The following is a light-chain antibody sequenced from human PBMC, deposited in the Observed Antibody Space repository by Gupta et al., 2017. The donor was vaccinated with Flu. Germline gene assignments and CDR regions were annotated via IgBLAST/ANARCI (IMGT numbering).Light chain of an antibody. CDR3: QAWVSATVV. CDR2: ADN. Sequence: SYELTQPPSVSVSPGQTASITCSGEKLGAKYASWYQHKPGQSPIIVIYADNKRPSGVPERFSGSNSGNTATLTISGTQAMDEADYYCQAWVSATVVFGGGTKLTVL. J-gene: IGLJ3*02. V-gene: IGLV3-1*01. CDR1: KLGAKY.